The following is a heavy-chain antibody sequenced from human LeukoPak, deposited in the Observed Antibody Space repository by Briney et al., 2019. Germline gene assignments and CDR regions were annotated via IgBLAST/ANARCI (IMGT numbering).Heavy chain of an antibody. CDR3: AKERQSRGKGILDY. Sequence: HTGGSLRLSCAASGFTFSSYAMSWVRQAPGKGLEWVSAIIGSGSSTYYADSVKGRFTISRDNSKNTLFLQMNSLRAEDTAVYYCAKERQSRGKGILDYWGQGTLVTVSS. CDR1: GFTFSSYA. CDR2: IIGSGSST. D-gene: IGHD3-16*01. V-gene: IGHV3-23*01. J-gene: IGHJ4*02.